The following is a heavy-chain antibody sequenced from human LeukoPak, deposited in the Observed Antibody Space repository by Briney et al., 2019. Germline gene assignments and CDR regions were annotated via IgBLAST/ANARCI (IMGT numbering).Heavy chain of an antibody. J-gene: IGHJ4*02. CDR1: GFTFSSYA. CDR2: ISGSGGST. Sequence: SGGSLRLSCAASGFTFSSYAMSWVRQAPGKGLEWVSAISGSGGSTYYADSVKGRFTISRDNSKNTLYLQMNSLGAEDTAVYYCAKVPDYDILTGSFDYWGQGTLVTVSS. D-gene: IGHD3-9*01. CDR3: AKVPDYDILTGSFDY. V-gene: IGHV3-23*01.